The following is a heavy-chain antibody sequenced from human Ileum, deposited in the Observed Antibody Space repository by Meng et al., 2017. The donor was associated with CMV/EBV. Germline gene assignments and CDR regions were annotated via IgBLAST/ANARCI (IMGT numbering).Heavy chain of an antibody. CDR2: ISSSSSYI. V-gene: IGHV3-21*01. J-gene: IGHJ6*02. CDR1: GFTFSSYS. CDR3: ARDHHPPHLNDFWSGSMDV. D-gene: IGHD3-3*01. Sequence: GESLKISCAASGFTFSSYSMNWVRQAPGKGLEWVSSISSSSSYIYYADSVKGRFTISRDNAKNSLYLQMNSLRAEDTAVYYCARDHHPPHLNDFWSGSMDVWGQGTTVTVSS.